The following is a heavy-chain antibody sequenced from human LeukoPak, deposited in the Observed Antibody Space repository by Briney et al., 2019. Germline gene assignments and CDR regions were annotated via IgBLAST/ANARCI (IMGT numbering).Heavy chain of an antibody. D-gene: IGHD3-22*01. Sequence: GASVKVSCKASGYTFTSYAMRWVRQAPGQRLEWMGWINAGNGNTKYSQKFQGRVTITRDTSASTAYMELSSLRSEDTAVYYCARDKHYYDSSGSYDAFDIWGQGTMVTVSS. CDR3: ARDKHYYDSSGSYDAFDI. J-gene: IGHJ3*02. CDR2: INAGNGNT. CDR1: GYTFTSYA. V-gene: IGHV1-3*01.